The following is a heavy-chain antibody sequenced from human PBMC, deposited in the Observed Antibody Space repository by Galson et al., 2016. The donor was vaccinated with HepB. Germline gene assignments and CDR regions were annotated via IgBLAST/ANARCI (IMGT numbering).Heavy chain of an antibody. D-gene: IGHD3-16*01. Sequence: SLRLSCAASGFSFRNSGMSWVRQAPGRGLEWVSAITRSGDATHYADFVKGRFTISRDNSKNTLYLYMNSLSAGETAVYYCGKHGGFDYWGQGALVTVSS. J-gene: IGHJ4*02. CDR3: GKHGGFDY. CDR1: GFSFRNSG. CDR2: ITRSGDAT. V-gene: IGHV3-23*01.